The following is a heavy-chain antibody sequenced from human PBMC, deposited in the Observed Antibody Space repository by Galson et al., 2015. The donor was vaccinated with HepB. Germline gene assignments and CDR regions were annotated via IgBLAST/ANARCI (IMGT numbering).Heavy chain of an antibody. CDR2: TYPGASDT. CDR3: ARRKGRDIGAYGDAFDV. CDR1: GYSFSTYW. V-gene: IGHV5-51*01. D-gene: IGHD2-15*01. Sequence: QSGAEVKKPGESLKISCKGSGYSFSTYWIVWVRQMPGKGLEWLGITYPGASDTRYSPSFQGQLTISADKSVTTAYLQWNSLKASDTAMYYCARRKGRDIGAYGDAFDVWGQGTMVTVSS. J-gene: IGHJ3*01.